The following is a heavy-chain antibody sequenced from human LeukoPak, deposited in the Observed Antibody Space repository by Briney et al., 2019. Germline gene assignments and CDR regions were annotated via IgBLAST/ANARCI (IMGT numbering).Heavy chain of an antibody. CDR2: IKQDGGEK. D-gene: IGHD2-15*01. J-gene: IGHJ6*02. V-gene: IGHV3-7*03. CDR3: ARVVVNYYYYGMDV. CDR1: GITFSRYW. Sequence: GGSLRLSCVDSGITFSRYWMSWVRQAPGKGLEWVANIKQDGGEKYYVDSVKGRFTISRDNAKNSLYLQMNSLRVEDTAVYYCARVVVNYYYYGMDVWGQGTTVTVSS.